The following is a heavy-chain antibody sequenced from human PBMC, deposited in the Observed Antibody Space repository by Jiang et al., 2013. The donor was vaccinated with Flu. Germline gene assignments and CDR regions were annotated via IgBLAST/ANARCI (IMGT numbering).Heavy chain of an antibody. CDR1: GFTFSNYA. V-gene: IGHV3-23*01. CDR3: TKGSAYNWFDP. Sequence: VQLLESGGGLVQPGGSLRLSCVASGFTFSNYAMSWVRQATGKGLEWVSTISSSGDSTYYADSVKGRFTIYRDNSKNTLYVQMNSLGAEDTAVYYCTKGSAYNWFDPWGQGTLVTVSS. J-gene: IGHJ5*02. CDR2: ISSSGDST.